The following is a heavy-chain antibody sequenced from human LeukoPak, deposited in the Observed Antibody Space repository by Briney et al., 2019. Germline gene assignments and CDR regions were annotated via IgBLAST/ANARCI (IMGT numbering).Heavy chain of an antibody. Sequence: SETLSLTCTVSGGSVSSNLYYWSWIRQHPGKGLEWIGYIYYSGSTYYNPSLKSRVTISVDTSKNQFSLKLSSVTAADTAVYYCARRRVGYCSSTSCYTGTFDYWGQGTLVTVSS. CDR1: GGSVSSNLYY. J-gene: IGHJ4*02. CDR3: ARRRVGYCSSTSCYTGTFDY. D-gene: IGHD2-2*02. V-gene: IGHV4-31*03. CDR2: IYYSGST.